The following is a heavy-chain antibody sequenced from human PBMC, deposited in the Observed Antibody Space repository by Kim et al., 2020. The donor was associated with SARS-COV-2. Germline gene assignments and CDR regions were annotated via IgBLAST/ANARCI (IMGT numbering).Heavy chain of an antibody. J-gene: IGHJ4*02. V-gene: IGHV3-48*03. D-gene: IGHD6-13*01. Sequence: GGSLRLSCAASGFTFSSYDMNWVRQTPGKGLEWVSYISNSGNTKYYADSVKGRFTISRDNAKNSLYLQMNSLRAEDTAVYYCARVGGYTRYWGQGTLVTVSS. CDR2: ISNSGNTK. CDR1: GFTFSSYD. CDR3: ARVGGYTRY.